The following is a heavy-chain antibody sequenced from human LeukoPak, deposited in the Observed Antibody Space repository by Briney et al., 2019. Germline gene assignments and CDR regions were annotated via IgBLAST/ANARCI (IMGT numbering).Heavy chain of an antibody. CDR2: INFSGGST. D-gene: IGHD1-26*01. V-gene: IGHV1-46*01. CDR3: ARVPGWELLFDY. J-gene: IGHJ4*02. CDR1: GYTFTSYY. Sequence: GASVKVSCKASGYTFTSYYMHWVRQAPGQGLEWMGMINFSGGSTSYAQKFQGRVTMTRDTSTSTVYMELSSLRAEDTAVYYCARVPGWELLFDYWGQGTLVTVSS.